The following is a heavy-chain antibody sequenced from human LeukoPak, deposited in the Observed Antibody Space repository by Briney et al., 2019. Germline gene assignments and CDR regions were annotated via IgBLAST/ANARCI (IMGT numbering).Heavy chain of an antibody. V-gene: IGHV3-30-3*01. CDR1: GFTFSAYT. Sequence: GRSLRLSCAASGFTFSAYTMHWVRQAPGKGLEWVAFMSYDGSNKYYADSVKGRFTISRDNSKNTLYLQMNSLRAEDTAVYYCARDRRDDYGDYGPPFDYWGQGTLVTVSS. D-gene: IGHD4-17*01. CDR2: MSYDGSNK. CDR3: ARDRRDDYGDYGPPFDY. J-gene: IGHJ4*02.